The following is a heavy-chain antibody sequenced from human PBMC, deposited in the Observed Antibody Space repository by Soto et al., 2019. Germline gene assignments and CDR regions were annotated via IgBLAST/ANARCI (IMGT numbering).Heavy chain of an antibody. J-gene: IGHJ5*02. D-gene: IGHD3-22*01. V-gene: IGHV5-51*01. CDR1: GYRFTSHW. CDR2: IFPSDSDT. Sequence: GESLKISFRTSGYRFTSHWIAWVRQMPGKGLEWMGIIFPSDSDTRYSPSFQGQVTISADRSTSTVFLQWASLKASDTAVYFCARKDKSGYFNWFDPWGQGTLVTVSS. CDR3: ARKDKSGYFNWFDP.